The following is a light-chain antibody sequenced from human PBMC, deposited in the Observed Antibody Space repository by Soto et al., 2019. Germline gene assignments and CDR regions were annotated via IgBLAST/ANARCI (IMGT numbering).Light chain of an antibody. CDR1: QSISSY. V-gene: IGKV1-39*01. J-gene: IGKJ4*01. CDR3: QQRYSTPLP. CDR2: AAS. Sequence: DIQRTQAPSSLSASVGDRVTITCRASQSISSYLNWYQQKPGKAPNLLIYAASSLQSGVPSRFSGSGSGTDFTLTISSLQHEDFATYCCQQRYSTPLPFGGGTKVEIK.